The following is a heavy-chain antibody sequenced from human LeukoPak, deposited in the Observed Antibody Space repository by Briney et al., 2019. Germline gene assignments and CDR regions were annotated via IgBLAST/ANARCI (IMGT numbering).Heavy chain of an antibody. CDR2: INPSGGST. D-gene: IGHD3/OR15-3a*01. Sequence: ASVKVSCKASGYTFTGYYMHWVRQPPGPGLEWMGIINPSGGSTSYAQKFQGRVTMTSDTSTSTVYMEMSSLRSEDTAVYYCARGIWTGTPSAFDYWGQGTLVTVSS. CDR1: GYTFTGYY. CDR3: ARGIWTGTPSAFDY. J-gene: IGHJ4*02. V-gene: IGHV1-46*01.